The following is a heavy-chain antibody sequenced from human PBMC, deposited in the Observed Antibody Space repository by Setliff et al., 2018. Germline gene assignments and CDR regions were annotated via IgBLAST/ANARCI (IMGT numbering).Heavy chain of an antibody. D-gene: IGHD2-2*01. CDR2: IFSNDEQ. CDR3: ARIPEDSVILPAVSPYYYYYMDV. CDR1: GFSLSNGRMG. V-gene: IGHV2-26*01. J-gene: IGHJ6*03. Sequence: SGPTLVNPTATLTLTCIVSGFSLSNGRMGVSWIRQPPGKALEWLAHIFSNDEQSYNTSLKTRLTISKDTSKSQVVLTLANVDPVDTATYYCARIPEDSVILPAVSPYYYYYMDVWGKGTTVTVS.